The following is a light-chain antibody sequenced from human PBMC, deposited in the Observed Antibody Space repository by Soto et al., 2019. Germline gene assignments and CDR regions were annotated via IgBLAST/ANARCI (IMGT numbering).Light chain of an antibody. Sequence: DIQMTQYPSTLSASVGDRVIITCRARQRISRWLAWYQQKPGKVPNLLIYKASSLQSGVPSRFSGSGSGTEFTLTISTLQPDDFATYYCQQHSTYPLTFGGGTKV. J-gene: IGKJ4*01. CDR2: KAS. V-gene: IGKV1-5*03. CDR3: QQHSTYPLT. CDR1: QRISRW.